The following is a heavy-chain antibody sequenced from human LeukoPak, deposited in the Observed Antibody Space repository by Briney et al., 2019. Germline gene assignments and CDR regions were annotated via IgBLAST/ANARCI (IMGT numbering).Heavy chain of an antibody. J-gene: IGHJ3*02. CDR1: GFTFSSFG. D-gene: IGHD3-10*01. CDR2: IDTTTSYI. V-gene: IGHV3-21*01. CDR3: ARGRSITLLRGVAMSDGFDI. Sequence: PGGSLRLSCTASGFTFSSFGMHWVRQAPGKGLEWVSFIDTTTSYIYYGDSVKGRFTISRDNAKNSLYLQMNGLRAEDTAVYYCARGRSITLLRGVAMSDGFDIWGQGAMVTVSS.